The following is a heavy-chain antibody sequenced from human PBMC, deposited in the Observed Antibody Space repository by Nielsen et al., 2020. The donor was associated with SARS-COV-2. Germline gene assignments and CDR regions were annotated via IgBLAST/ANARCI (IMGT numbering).Heavy chain of an antibody. Sequence: GESLKISCAASGFTFSSYEMNWVRQAPGKGLEWVSYISSSGSTIYYADSVKGRFTISRDNAKNSLYLQMNSLRAEDTAVYYCARASTYSGYDGDYYYYYGMDVWGHGTTVTVSS. J-gene: IGHJ6*02. D-gene: IGHD5-12*01. V-gene: IGHV3-48*03. CDR2: ISSSGSTI. CDR1: GFTFSSYE. CDR3: ARASTYSGYDGDYYYYYGMDV.